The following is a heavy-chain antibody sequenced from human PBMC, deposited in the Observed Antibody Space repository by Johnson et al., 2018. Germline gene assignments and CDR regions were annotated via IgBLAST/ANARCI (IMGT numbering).Heavy chain of an antibody. Sequence: VQLQESGGGLVQPGGSLRLSCAASGFTFSSYWMSWVRQAPGKGLEWVANIKQDGSEKYYVDSVKGRFTISRDNAYNSLYLQMNSLRAEDTAVYFCARRMYYYDSSVGLMIDAFVIWGQGTMVTVSS. CDR1: GFTFSSYW. V-gene: IGHV3-7*01. CDR2: IKQDGSEK. CDR3: ARRMYYYDSSVGLMIDAFVI. J-gene: IGHJ3*02. D-gene: IGHD3-22*01.